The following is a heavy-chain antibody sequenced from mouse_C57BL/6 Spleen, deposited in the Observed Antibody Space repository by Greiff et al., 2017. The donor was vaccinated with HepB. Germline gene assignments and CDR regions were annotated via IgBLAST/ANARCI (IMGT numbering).Heavy chain of an antibody. D-gene: IGHD2-4*01. CDR2: IYPGVVDT. CDR1: GYAFSSSW. V-gene: IGHV1-82*01. J-gene: IGHJ2*01. Sequence: QVQLQQPGPELVKPGASVKISCQASGYAFSSSWMNWVKQRPGKGLEWIGRIYPGVVDTNYNGKFKGKATLTADKSSSTAYMQLSSLTSEDSAVYFCARDDFYYFDYWGQVTTLTVSS. CDR3: ARDDFYYFDY.